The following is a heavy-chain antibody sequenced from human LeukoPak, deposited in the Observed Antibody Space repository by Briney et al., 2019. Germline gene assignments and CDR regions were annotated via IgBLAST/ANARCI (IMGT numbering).Heavy chain of an antibody. Sequence: GGSLRLSCAASGFTFSTFSMDWVRQAPGRGLQWLSYISSTSNTIYYADSLKGRFTISRDNAKNSLYLQIDSLSVEDTAVYYCARMGIAAAGVDYWGQGTQVTVSS. CDR2: ISSTSNTI. D-gene: IGHD6-13*01. CDR3: ARMGIAAAGVDY. J-gene: IGHJ4*02. V-gene: IGHV3-48*01. CDR1: GFTFSTFS.